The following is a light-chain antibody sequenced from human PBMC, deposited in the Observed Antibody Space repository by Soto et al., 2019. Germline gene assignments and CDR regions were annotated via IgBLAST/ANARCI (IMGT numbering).Light chain of an antibody. Sequence: DIQMTQSPSTLSASVGDRVTITCRASQSISDWLAWYQQKPGKAPKILIYDASSLESGVPSRFSGSGSGTEFTLTISSLQPDDFAIYYCQQYKIYYPTFGQGTRVEIK. CDR3: QQYKIYYPT. CDR1: QSISDW. J-gene: IGKJ1*01. V-gene: IGKV1-5*01. CDR2: DAS.